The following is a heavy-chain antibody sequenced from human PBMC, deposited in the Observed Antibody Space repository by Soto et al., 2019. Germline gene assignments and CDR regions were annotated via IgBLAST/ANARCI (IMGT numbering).Heavy chain of an antibody. Sequence: SETLSLTCAVSGGSMNNNNYYWAWIRQPPGKGLSWIASIYYDGSTYYNSSLKSRVTISRDTSKSHFSLRLTSMTAADTAVYYCATVLVGATRHPDSDSWGQGTLVTVSS. CDR2: IYYDGST. CDR1: GGSMNNNNYY. D-gene: IGHD2-15*01. CDR3: ATVLVGATRHPDSDS. V-gene: IGHV4-39*02. J-gene: IGHJ4*02.